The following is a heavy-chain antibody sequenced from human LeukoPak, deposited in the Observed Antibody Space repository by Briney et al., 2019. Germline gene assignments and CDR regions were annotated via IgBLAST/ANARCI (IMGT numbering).Heavy chain of an antibody. D-gene: IGHD5-24*01. V-gene: IGHV3-11*01. CDR2: ISSSGSTI. Sequence: KTGGSLRLSCAASGFTFSDYYMSWIRQAPGKGLEWVSYISSSGSTIYYADSVKGRFTISRDNSKNTLYLQMNSLRAEDTAVYYCAKPLTGRDGYNQGEYGMDVWGQGTTVTVSS. CDR1: GFTFSDYY. CDR3: AKPLTGRDGYNQGEYGMDV. J-gene: IGHJ6*02.